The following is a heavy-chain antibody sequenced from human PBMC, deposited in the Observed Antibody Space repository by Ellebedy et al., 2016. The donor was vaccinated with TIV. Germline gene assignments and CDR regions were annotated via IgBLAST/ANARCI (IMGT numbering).Heavy chain of an antibody. D-gene: IGHD2-8*02. Sequence: GGSLRLXCAASGFSLSDHYMSWIRQAPGKGLEWLSYISTSSSHINYADSVEGRFTISRDNAENSLYLQMNSLRAKDTAVYYCARGCCTGGVCPDFWGQGTLVTVSS. CDR2: ISTSSSHI. CDR1: GFSLSDHY. CDR3: ARGCCTGGVCPDF. J-gene: IGHJ4*02. V-gene: IGHV3-11*06.